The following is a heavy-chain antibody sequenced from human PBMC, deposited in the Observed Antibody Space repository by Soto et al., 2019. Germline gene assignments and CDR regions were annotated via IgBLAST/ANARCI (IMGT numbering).Heavy chain of an antibody. Sequence: SETLSLTCAVSGGSISSGGYSWSWIRQPPGKGLEWIGYIYHSGSTYYNPSLKSRVTISVDRSKNQFSLKLSSVTAADTAVYYCAKSYGSGSYYYGMDVWGQGTTVTVSS. CDR3: AKSYGSGSYYYGMDV. D-gene: IGHD3-10*01. CDR2: IYHSGST. J-gene: IGHJ6*02. CDR1: GGSISSGGYS. V-gene: IGHV4-30-2*01.